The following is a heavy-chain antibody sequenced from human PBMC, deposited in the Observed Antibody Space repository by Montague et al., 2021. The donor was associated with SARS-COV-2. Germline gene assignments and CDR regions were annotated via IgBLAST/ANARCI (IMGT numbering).Heavy chain of an antibody. V-gene: IGHV5-51*01. J-gene: IGHJ4*02. D-gene: IGHD7-27*01. CDR3: ASAGSNWGPIEFDY. Sequence: QSGAEVKKPGESLKIYCKGSGYSFTSYWIGWVRQMPGKGLEWMGIIYPDDSATSYSPSFQGQVTIPAAKSISTAYLQWSSLKASDTAMYYGASAGSNWGPIEFDYWGRGTLVTVSS. CDR1: GYSFTSYW. CDR2: IYPDDSAT.